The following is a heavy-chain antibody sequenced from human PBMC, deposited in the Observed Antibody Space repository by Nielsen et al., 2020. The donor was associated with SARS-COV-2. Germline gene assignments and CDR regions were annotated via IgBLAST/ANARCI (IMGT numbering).Heavy chain of an antibody. Sequence: REAPGKALEWLALIYWDDDKRYSPSLKSRLTITKDTSKNQVVLTMTNMDPVDTATYYCAHYGDYVGGFDYWGQGTLVTVSS. V-gene: IGHV2-5*02. D-gene: IGHD4-17*01. CDR2: IYWDDDK. CDR3: AHYGDYVGGFDY. J-gene: IGHJ4*02.